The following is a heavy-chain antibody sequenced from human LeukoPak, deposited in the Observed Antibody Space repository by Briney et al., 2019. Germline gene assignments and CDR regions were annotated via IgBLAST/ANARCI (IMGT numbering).Heavy chain of an antibody. CDR1: GYTFTGYY. V-gene: IGHV1-2*02. D-gene: IGHD6-19*01. CDR2: TNPNSGGT. J-gene: IGHJ3*02. Sequence: ASVKVSCKASGYTFTGYYMHWVRQAPGQGLEWMGWTNPNSGGTNYAQKFQGRVTMTRDTPISTAYMELSRLRSDDTAVYYCARGSERSYSSGWYLAFDIWGQGTMVTVSS. CDR3: ARGSERSYSSGWYLAFDI.